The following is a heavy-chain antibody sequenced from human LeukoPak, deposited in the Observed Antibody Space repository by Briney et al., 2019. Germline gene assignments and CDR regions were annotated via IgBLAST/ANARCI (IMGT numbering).Heavy chain of an antibody. Sequence: PGGSLRLSCAASGFTFSSYSMNWVRQAPRKGLEWVSSISSSSSYIYYADSVKGRFTISRDNAKNSLYLQMNSLRFEDTAVYYCARGPPGPAGYFQYWGQGTLVTVSS. J-gene: IGHJ1*01. CDR3: ARGPPGPAGYFQY. CDR2: ISSSSSYI. CDR1: GFTFSSYS. D-gene: IGHD3-10*01. V-gene: IGHV3-21*01.